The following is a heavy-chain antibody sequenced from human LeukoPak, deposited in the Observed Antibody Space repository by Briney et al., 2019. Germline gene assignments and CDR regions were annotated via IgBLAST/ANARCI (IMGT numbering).Heavy chain of an antibody. CDR3: ARDVAGGYYYDSSGFDY. Sequence: GGSLRLSCAGSGFTFSSYAMRWVRQAPGKGLEWVSYISSSSSTIYYADSVKGRFTISRDNAKNSLYLQMNSLRAEDTAVYYCARDVAGGYYYDSSGFDYWGQGTLVTVSS. CDR1: GFTFSSYA. D-gene: IGHD3-22*01. J-gene: IGHJ4*02. V-gene: IGHV3-48*01. CDR2: ISSSSSTI.